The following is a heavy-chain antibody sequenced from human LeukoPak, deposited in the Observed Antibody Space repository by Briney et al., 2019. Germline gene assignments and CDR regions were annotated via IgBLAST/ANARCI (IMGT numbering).Heavy chain of an antibody. CDR1: GFTFSAYA. V-gene: IGHV3-23*01. Sequence: GGSLRLSCAASGFTFSAYAMSWVRQAPGKGLEWVSSLDGSGIRTYYADSVKGRFAISRDTSKNTLYLQMNSLRTEDTAVYYCAKDPPCGNCKAMDGWGQGTTVTVSS. CDR2: LDGSGIRT. CDR3: AKDPPCGNCKAMDG. D-gene: IGHD4-23*01. J-gene: IGHJ6*02.